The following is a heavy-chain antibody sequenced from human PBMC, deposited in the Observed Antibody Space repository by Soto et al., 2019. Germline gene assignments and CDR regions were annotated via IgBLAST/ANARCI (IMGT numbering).Heavy chain of an antibody. CDR3: ARQHNDLWSDSPHFDY. V-gene: IGHV1-18*04. J-gene: IGHJ4*02. CDR1: GYNYTSYG. Sequence: QVQLVQSGGEVKKPGASVKVSCKASGYNYTSYGVTWVRQAPGQGLEWMGWISAYNGKANYAPNIQDRVTMSIDTSTSTDYMEIRSLRSDDTVVYYCARQHNDLWSDSPHFDYWGKGPLVTVSA. D-gene: IGHD3-3*01. CDR2: ISAYNGKA.